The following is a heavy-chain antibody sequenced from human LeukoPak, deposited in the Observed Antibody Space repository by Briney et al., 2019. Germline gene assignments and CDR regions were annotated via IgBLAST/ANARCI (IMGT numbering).Heavy chain of an antibody. CDR2: INPSGGRT. CDR3: ARDWGTGGEYCFDY. CDR1: GYTFSNYY. V-gene: IGHV1-46*01. D-gene: IGHD3-16*01. J-gene: IGHJ4*02. Sequence: ASVKVSCKASGYTFSNYYIHWVRQAPGQGLEWMGIINPSGGRTSYAQKFQGRVTMTRDTSTSTVYMELSSLRSEDTAVYYCARDWGTGGEYCFDYWGQGTLVTVSS.